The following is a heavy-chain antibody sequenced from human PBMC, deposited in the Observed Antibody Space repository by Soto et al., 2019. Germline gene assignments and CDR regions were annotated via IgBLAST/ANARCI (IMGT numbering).Heavy chain of an antibody. CDR1: GFTFSDHY. CDR3: ASVLVRAPSADY. CDR2: TRNKANSYTT. D-gene: IGHD3-10*01. Sequence: EVQLVESGGGLVQPGGSLRLSCAASGFTFSDHYMDWVRQAPGKGLEWVGRTRNKANSYTTEYAASVKGRFTISRDDSKTALYLQMNSLKTEDTAVYYCASVLVRAPSADYWCQGTLVTVSS. V-gene: IGHV3-72*01. J-gene: IGHJ4*02.